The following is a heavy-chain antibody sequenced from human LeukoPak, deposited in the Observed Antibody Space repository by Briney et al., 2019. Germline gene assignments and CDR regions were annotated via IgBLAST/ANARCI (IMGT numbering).Heavy chain of an antibody. J-gene: IGHJ3*02. CDR2: IYYSGST. V-gene: IGHV4-59*01. CDR3: ARVPRRDGYTDAFDI. CDR1: GGSISSYY. Sequence: SETLSLTCTVSGGSISSYYWSWIRQPPGKGLEWIGYIYYSGSTNYNPSLKSRVTISVDTSKNQFSLKLSSVTAADPAVYYCARVPRRDGYTDAFDIWGQGTMVTVSS. D-gene: IGHD5-24*01.